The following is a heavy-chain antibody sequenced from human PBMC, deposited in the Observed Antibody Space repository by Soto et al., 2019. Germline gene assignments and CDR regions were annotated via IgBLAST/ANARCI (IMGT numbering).Heavy chain of an antibody. J-gene: IGHJ4*02. D-gene: IGHD7-27*01. CDR3: ARGPAGDKVDY. Sequence: QVQLQESGPGLVEPSQTLSLTCTVSGGSISSVYYYWSWIRQPPGKGLEWIGHIYNSGSTYSNPSLNSRVTISVDTSKNQFSLNLSSVTATDTAVYYCARGPAGDKVDYWGQGTLVTVSS. V-gene: IGHV4-30-4*01. CDR1: GGSISSVYYY. CDR2: IYNSGST.